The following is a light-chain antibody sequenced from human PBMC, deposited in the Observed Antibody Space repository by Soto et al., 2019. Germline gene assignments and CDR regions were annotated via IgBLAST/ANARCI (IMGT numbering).Light chain of an antibody. CDR3: SSYTSSSTLLYV. CDR2: EVS. V-gene: IGLV2-14*01. CDR1: SSDVGGYNY. J-gene: IGLJ1*01. Sequence: QSVLTQPASVSGSPGQSITISCTGTSSDVGGYNYVSWYQQHPGKAPKLMIYEVSNRPSGVSNRFSGSKSGNTASLTISGLQAEDEAAYYCSSYTSSSTLLYVFGTGTKRTVL.